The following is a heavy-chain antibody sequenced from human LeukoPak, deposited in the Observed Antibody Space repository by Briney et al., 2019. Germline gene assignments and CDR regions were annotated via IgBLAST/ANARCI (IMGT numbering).Heavy chain of an antibody. D-gene: IGHD2-21*01. V-gene: IGHV3-74*01. CDR1: GFTFSSAW. CDR2: INSDGSST. Sequence: PTGGSLRLSCAASGFTFSSAWMHWASQTPGKGLVWVSRINSDGSSTNYADSVKGRFTISRDNAKNMVNLQMNSLRAEDTAIYYCTRDYSYAMAVWGQGTTVTVSS. J-gene: IGHJ6*02. CDR3: TRDYSYAMAV.